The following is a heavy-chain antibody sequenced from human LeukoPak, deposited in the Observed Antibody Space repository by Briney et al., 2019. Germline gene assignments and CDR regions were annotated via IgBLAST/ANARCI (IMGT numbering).Heavy chain of an antibody. J-gene: IGHJ4*02. CDR1: GGSISSSSYY. CDR3: ARGFGRYCSSTSCYPVDY. Sequence: PSETLSLTCTVSGGSISSSSYYWGWLRQPPGKGLEWIGSIYYSGSTYYNPSLKSRVTISVDTSKNQFSLKLSSVTAADTAVYYCARGFGRYCSSTSCYPVDYWGQGTLVTVSS. D-gene: IGHD2-2*01. V-gene: IGHV4-39*01. CDR2: IYYSGST.